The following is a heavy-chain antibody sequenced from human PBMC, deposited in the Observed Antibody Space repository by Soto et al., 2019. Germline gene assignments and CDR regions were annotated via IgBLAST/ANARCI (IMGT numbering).Heavy chain of an antibody. CDR1: SGSITGYY. CDR2: IYSAGNT. D-gene: IGHD6-13*01. V-gene: IGHV4-59*01. Sequence: PSETLSLTCTVSSGSITGYYWSWMRQPPGGGLEWIGYIYSAGNTLYTPSLQSRVTISVDTSKNQFSLNLRSVTAADTAVYYCARHDPVPKLQHGMGVWGQGATVTVSS. CDR3: ARHDPVPKLQHGMGV. J-gene: IGHJ6*02.